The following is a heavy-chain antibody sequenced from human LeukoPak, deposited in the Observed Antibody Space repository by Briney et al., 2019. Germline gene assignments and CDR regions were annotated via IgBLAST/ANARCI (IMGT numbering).Heavy chain of an antibody. J-gene: IGHJ6*03. CDR3: AKGPRFYYYYYMDV. D-gene: IGHD3-3*01. CDR2: ITWDAGST. V-gene: IGHV3-43*01. CDR1: GFIFDDYA. Sequence: GGSLRLSCAASGFIFDDYAMHWVRQAPGKGLEWVSLITWDAGSTYYADSVKGRFTISRDNSKNSLYLQMNSLRTEDTALYYCAKGPRFYYYYYMDVWGEGTTVTVSS.